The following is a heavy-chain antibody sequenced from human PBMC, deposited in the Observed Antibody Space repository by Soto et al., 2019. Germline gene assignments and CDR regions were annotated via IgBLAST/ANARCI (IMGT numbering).Heavy chain of an antibody. CDR3: ARVDSSGYLGMYYFDN. CDR2: IIPIFGTA. CDR1: GGTFSSYA. D-gene: IGHD3-22*01. Sequence: VASVKVSCKASGGTFSSYAISWVRRAPGEGLEWMGGIIPIFGTANYAQKFQGRVTITADESTSTAYMELRTLRPEDTAVYYCARVDSSGYLGMYYFDNWGQGTQVTVSS. V-gene: IGHV1-69*13. J-gene: IGHJ4*02.